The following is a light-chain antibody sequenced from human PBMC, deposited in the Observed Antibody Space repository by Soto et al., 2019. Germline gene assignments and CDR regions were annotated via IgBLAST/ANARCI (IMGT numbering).Light chain of an antibody. CDR2: AAS. V-gene: IGKV1-39*01. CDR3: QQSYSALWT. CDR1: QGINRN. J-gene: IGKJ1*01. Sequence: DIQVTQSPSSLSASVGDRVIITCRASQGINRNLHWYQQKPGQAPKLLIYAASSLQSGVPTRFRGTASGTEFTLTITGLQPEDSASYYCQQSYSALWTFGQGTKVEIK.